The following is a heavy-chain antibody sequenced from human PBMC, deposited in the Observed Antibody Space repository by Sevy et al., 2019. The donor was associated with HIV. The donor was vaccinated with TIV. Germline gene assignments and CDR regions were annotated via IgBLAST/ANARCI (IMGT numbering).Heavy chain of an antibody. D-gene: IGHD6-13*01. Sequence: GGSLRLSCAASGFTFSSYSMNWVRQAPGKGLEWVSYISSSSSTIYYADSVKGRFTISRDNAKNSLYLQMNSLRDEDTAVYYCARDSCSPSSSWYPYFDYWGQGTLVTVSS. V-gene: IGHV3-48*02. CDR3: ARDSCSPSSSWYPYFDY. CDR1: GFTFSSYS. CDR2: ISSSSSTI. J-gene: IGHJ4*02.